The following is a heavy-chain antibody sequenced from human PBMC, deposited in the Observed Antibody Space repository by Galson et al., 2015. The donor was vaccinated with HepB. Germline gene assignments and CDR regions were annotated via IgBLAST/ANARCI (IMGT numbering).Heavy chain of an antibody. CDR1: GFTFSRYG. CDR2: IWFDGSAT. J-gene: IGHJ5*02. CDR3: ARDAPFDSSGWTNWFDP. Sequence: SLRLSCAASGFTFSRYGMHWVRQAPGKGLEWVAAIWFDGSATFYRDSVKGRFSTSRDDSKNILYLQMNSLRAEDTAVYSCARDAPFDSSGWTNWFDPWGQGTLVTVSS. D-gene: IGHD6-19*01. V-gene: IGHV3-33*01.